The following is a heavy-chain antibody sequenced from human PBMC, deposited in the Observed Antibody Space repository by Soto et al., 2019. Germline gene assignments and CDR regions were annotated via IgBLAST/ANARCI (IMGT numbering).Heavy chain of an antibody. CDR3: AKPPPYCSSNTCYFPFDS. CDR2: ISAAGGSA. V-gene: IGHV3-23*01. D-gene: IGHD2-2*01. Sequence: HPGGSLRLSCAASGFTFSSYGMSWVRQAPGKGLEWVSSISAAGGSAYYADPVKGRFTISRDNSKNTLYLQMNSLRAEDTAVYYCAKPPPYCSSNTCYFPFDSWGQGTLVTVSS. CDR1: GFTFSSYG. J-gene: IGHJ5*01.